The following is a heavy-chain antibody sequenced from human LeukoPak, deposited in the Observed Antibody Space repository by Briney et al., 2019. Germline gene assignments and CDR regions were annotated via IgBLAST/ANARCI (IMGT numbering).Heavy chain of an antibody. CDR2: IDKSGSPR. CDR1: GFTFSDYY. V-gene: IGHV3-11*01. J-gene: IGHJ5*02. D-gene: IGHD5-24*01. CDR3: ARDMGWLQFNH. Sequence: GGSLRLSCAASGFTFSDYYMIWIRQAPGKGLECVSYIDKSGSPRYYADSVKGRFTISRDNAKNSLFLQMNSLRAEDSAVYYCARDMGWLQFNHWGQGILVTVSS.